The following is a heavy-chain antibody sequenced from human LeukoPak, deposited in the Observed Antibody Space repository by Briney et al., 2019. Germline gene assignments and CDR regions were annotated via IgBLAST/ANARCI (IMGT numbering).Heavy chain of an antibody. J-gene: IGHJ6*03. CDR3: AKAEPGYYYYMDV. CDR2: ISWDGGST. CDR1: GFTFDDYT. V-gene: IGHV3-43*01. Sequence: PGGSLRLSCAASGFTFDDYTMHWVRQAPGKGLEWVSLISWDGGSTYYADSVKGRFTISRDNSKNSLYLQMNGLRTEDTALYYCAKAEPGYYYYMDVWGKGTTVTISS. D-gene: IGHD3-10*01.